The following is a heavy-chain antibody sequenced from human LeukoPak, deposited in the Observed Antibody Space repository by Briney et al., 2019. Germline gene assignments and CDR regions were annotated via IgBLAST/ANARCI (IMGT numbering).Heavy chain of an antibody. CDR1: GFTFSTKS. J-gene: IGHJ4*02. V-gene: IGHV3-48*02. Sequence: PAGSLRLSCAVSGFTFSTKSMNWVRQAPGKGLEWVSYITADSGTTYYADSVKGRFTISRDNAKNSLYLQMNSLRDEDTAVYYCASRDYFDYWGQGTLVTVSS. CDR3: ASRDYFDY. CDR2: ITADSGTT.